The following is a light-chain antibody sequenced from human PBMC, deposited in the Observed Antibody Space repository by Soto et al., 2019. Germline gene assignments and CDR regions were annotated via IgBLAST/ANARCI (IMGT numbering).Light chain of an antibody. CDR3: SSYTSTNSWV. J-gene: IGLJ3*02. Sequence: QSALTQSASVSGSPGQSITISWTGTSSDVGGYNYVSWYQQHPGKAPKLIIYDVSNRPSGVSTRFSGSKSGNTASLTISGLQAEDEADYSCSSYTSTNSWVFGGGTKVTVL. V-gene: IGLV2-14*01. CDR1: SSDVGGYNY. CDR2: DVS.